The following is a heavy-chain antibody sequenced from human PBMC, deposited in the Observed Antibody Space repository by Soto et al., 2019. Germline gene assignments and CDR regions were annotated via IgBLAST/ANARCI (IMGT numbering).Heavy chain of an antibody. D-gene: IGHD3-10*01. CDR1: GFTFSSYA. CDR3: ARALVKAVNRGGLGAHNWFDP. V-gene: IGHV3-23*01. CDR2: ISGSGGST. J-gene: IGHJ5*02. Sequence: GGSLRLSCSASGFTFSSYAMSGVRQAPGKGLEWVSAISGSGGSTYYADSVKGRFTISRDNSKNTLYLQMNSLRAEDTASYFCARALVKAVNRGGLGAHNWFDPWGQGTLVTVSS.